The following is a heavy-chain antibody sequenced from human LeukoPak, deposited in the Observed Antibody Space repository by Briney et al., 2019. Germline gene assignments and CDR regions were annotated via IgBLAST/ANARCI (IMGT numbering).Heavy chain of an antibody. CDR1: GFTFSSYS. CDR2: ISSSSSTI. D-gene: IGHD3-10*01. CDR3: ARDILRGVIKN. V-gene: IGHV3-48*04. J-gene: IGHJ4*02. Sequence: GGSLRLSCAASGFTFSSYSMNWVRQAPGKGLEWVSYISSSSSTIYYADSVKGRFTISRDNAKNSLYLQMNSLRAEDTAVYYCARDILRGVIKNWGQGTLVTVSS.